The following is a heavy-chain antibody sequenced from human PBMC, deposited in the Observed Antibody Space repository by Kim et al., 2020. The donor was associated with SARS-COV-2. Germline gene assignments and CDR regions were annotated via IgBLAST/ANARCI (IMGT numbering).Heavy chain of an antibody. J-gene: IGHJ2*01. CDR2: IRNAGGT. CDR1: GFTFSSYC. Sequence: GGSLRLSCAASGFTFSSYCMHWVRQATGKGLEWVSDIRNAGGTYYSGALVEGRSTITGNNKKYSQHQKINRLAGDAAAEYCSARRATRSDCYFGL. V-gene: IGHV3-13*01. D-gene: IGHD1-26*01. CDR3: SARRATRSDCYFGL.